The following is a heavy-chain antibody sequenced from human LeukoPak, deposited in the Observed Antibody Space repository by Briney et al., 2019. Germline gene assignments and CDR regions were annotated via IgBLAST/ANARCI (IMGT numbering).Heavy chain of an antibody. J-gene: IGHJ3*01. CDR1: GYTFSDYY. V-gene: IGHV1-2*06. CDR3: ARSLSARFGERNAFDV. CDR2: INSNNGGT. Sequence: ASVKVTCKAFGYTFSDYYMHWVRQAPGQGLQWMGRINSNNGGTNYAQNFQGRVTMTRDTSINTAYMEVTGLTPDETSLYYCARSLSARFGERNAFDVWGQGTLVTVS. D-gene: IGHD3-10*01.